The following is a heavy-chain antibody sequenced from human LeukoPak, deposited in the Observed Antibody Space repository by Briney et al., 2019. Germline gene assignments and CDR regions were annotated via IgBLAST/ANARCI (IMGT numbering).Heavy chain of an antibody. Sequence: ASVKVSCKVSGYTLSELSMHWVRQAPGKGLEWMGGFDPEDGETIYAQKFQGRVTMTEDTSTDTAYMELSSLRSEDTAVYYCATTPPLPAAIDAFDIWGQGTMVTVSS. J-gene: IGHJ3*02. CDR1: GYTLSELS. CDR3: ATTPPLPAAIDAFDI. D-gene: IGHD2-2*02. CDR2: FDPEDGET. V-gene: IGHV1-24*01.